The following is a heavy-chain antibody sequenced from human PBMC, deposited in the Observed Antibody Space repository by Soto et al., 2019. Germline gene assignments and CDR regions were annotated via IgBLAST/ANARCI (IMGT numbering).Heavy chain of an antibody. J-gene: IGHJ6*03. D-gene: IGHD1-26*01. CDR1: GFTFSSYG. CDR3: ARGDATLSAYYYSMDV. V-gene: IGHV3-30*03. CDR2: ISYDGSNK. Sequence: GGSLRLSCAASGFTFSSYGMHWVRQAPGKGLEWVAVISYDGSNKYYADSVRGRLTISRDNAKNTLYLQMNSLRAEDTAVYYCARGDATLSAYYYSMDVWGKGTTVTVSS.